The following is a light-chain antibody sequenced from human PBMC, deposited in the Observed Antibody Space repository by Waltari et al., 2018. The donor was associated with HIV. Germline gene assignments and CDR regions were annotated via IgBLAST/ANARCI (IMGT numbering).Light chain of an antibody. CDR1: CSDVGGYNY. J-gene: IGLJ3*02. CDR2: DVS. Sequence: QSALTQPASVSGSPGQSITISCTGTCSDVGGYNYVSWYQQHPGKAHKLMNYDVSNWPVGVSNGLVDSKSGNTASLTIACLQAEDEADYYCSSYTSCSSWVFGGG. CDR3: SSYTSCSSWV. V-gene: IGLV2-14*03.